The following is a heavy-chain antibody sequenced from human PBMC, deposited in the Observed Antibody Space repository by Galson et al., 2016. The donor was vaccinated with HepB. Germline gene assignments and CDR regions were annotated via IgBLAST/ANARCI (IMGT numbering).Heavy chain of an antibody. D-gene: IGHD3-22*01. J-gene: IGHJ3*02. CDR3: ASERLGSSGYSYPDAFEI. CDR2: ISHSSSYI. V-gene: IGHV3-11*06. CDR1: GFTFSDYY. Sequence: SLRLSCAASGFTFSDYYMSWIRQAPGKGLEWISYISHSSSYIIYADSVKGRFTISRDDAKNSLYLQMNNLRAEDTALYYCASERLGSSGYSYPDAFEIWGLGTMVTVSS.